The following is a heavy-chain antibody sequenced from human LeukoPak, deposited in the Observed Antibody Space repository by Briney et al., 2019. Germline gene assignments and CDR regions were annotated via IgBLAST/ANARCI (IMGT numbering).Heavy chain of an antibody. CDR3: ARVGGGNYHPLDY. Sequence: GGSLRLSCVASGFTFSSYAMSWVRQAPGKGLEWVSSIAYDSSNTYYADSVKGRFTISRDNSKNTLYLQLSSLRIEDTAVYYCARVGGGNYHPLDYWGQGTLVAVSS. CDR1: GFTFSSYA. V-gene: IGHV3-30*03. D-gene: IGHD1-26*01. CDR2: IAYDSSNT. J-gene: IGHJ4*02.